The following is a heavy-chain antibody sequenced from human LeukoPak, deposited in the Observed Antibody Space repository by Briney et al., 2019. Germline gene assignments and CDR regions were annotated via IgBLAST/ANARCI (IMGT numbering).Heavy chain of an antibody. Sequence: GGSLRLSCAVSGFTVSSYAMSWVRQAPGKGLEWVSGISGSGGSTYYADSVKGRFTISRDSSKNTLYVQMNSLRAEDTAVYYCAKGGPPSYHFDYWGQGTLVTVSP. J-gene: IGHJ4*02. CDR3: AKGGPPSYHFDY. CDR1: GFTVSSYA. V-gene: IGHV3-23*01. CDR2: ISGSGGST.